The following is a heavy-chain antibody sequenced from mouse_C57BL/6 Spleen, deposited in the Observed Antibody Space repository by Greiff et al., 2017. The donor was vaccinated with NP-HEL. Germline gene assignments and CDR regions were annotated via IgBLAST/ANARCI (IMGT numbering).Heavy chain of an antibody. D-gene: IGHD1-1*01. V-gene: IGHV1-80*01. CDR3: ARSLYYYGSSYPYYFDY. Sequence: VQLQQSGAELVKPGASVKISCKASGYAFSSYWMNWVKQRPGKGLEWIGQIYPGDGDTNYNGKFKGKATLTADKSSRQAYMQLSSLTSDDSAFYFCARSLYYYGSSYPYYFDYWGQGTTLTVSS. CDR2: IYPGDGDT. J-gene: IGHJ2*01. CDR1: GYAFSSYW.